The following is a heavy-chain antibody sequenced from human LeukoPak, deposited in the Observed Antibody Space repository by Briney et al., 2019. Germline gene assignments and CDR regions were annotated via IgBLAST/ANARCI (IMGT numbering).Heavy chain of an antibody. CDR2: ITGGSSYI. Sequence: GGSLRLSCAASGFTFSSYNMNWVRQAPGKGLEWVSSITGGSSYIYYADSVKGRFTISRDNAKNSLYLQMNSLRAEDTAVYYCARDPYSGSYGNYYYYYFMDVWGKGTTVTISS. V-gene: IGHV3-21*01. CDR1: GFTFSSYN. CDR3: ARDPYSGSYGNYYYYYFMDV. J-gene: IGHJ6*03. D-gene: IGHD1-26*01.